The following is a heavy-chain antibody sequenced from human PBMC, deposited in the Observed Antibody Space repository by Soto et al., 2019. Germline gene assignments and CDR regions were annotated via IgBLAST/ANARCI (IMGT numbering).Heavy chain of an antibody. J-gene: IGHJ4*02. CDR3: ARASGGAVAAFDY. CDR1: GDSIRSGNHY. D-gene: IGHD6-19*01. Sequence: QVQLQESGPGLVKPSQTLSLTCTVSGDSIRSGNHYWSWIRQPPGKGLEWIGYIYYSGNTVLNPSLTSRATISRDTSKNEFSLTLTSLTAADTAVYFCARASGGAVAAFDYWGQGTLVTVSS. V-gene: IGHV4-30-4*01. CDR2: IYYSGNT.